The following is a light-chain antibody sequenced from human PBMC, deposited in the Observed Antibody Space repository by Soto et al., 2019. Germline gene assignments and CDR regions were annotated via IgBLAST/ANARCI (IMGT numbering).Light chain of an antibody. CDR3: QQSYSTPPT. CDR2: AAS. Sequence: DIQMTQSPSSLSTSVGDRVTMTCRASQSIVTDLNWYQQKSGKAPKLLIYAASFLQSGVPSRCSGSGSGTDFTLTISSLQPEDFATYYCQQSYSTPPTFGGGTKVEI. J-gene: IGKJ4*01. V-gene: IGKV1-39*01. CDR1: QSIVTD.